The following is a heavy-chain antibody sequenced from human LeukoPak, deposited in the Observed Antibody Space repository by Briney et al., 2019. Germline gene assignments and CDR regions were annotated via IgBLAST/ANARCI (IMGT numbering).Heavy chain of an antibody. Sequence: SETLSLTCTVSAGSIGNDYWSWVRQPPGKGLEWLGYIHYSGDTNYNPSLKSRVTISVDTSKNQFSLKLNSVTTADTAVYYCARGGAGTYYKRDGWFDPWGQGTVVTVSS. CDR2: IHYSGDT. V-gene: IGHV4-59*01. CDR1: AGSIGNDY. J-gene: IGHJ5*02. CDR3: ARGGAGTYYKRDGWFDP. D-gene: IGHD3-10*01.